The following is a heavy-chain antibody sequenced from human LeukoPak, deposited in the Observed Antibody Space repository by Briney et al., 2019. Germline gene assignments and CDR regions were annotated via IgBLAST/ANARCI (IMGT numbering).Heavy chain of an antibody. CDR3: ARRRTYYYDSSGYSYFDY. Sequence: SETLSLTCTVSGGSISSYYWSWIRQPPGKGLEWIGYIYYSGSTNYNPSLKSRVTISVDTSKNQFSLKLSSVTAADTAVYYCARRRTYYYDSSGYSYFDYWGQGTLVTVSS. D-gene: IGHD3-22*01. J-gene: IGHJ4*02. V-gene: IGHV4-59*08. CDR1: GGSISSYY. CDR2: IYYSGST.